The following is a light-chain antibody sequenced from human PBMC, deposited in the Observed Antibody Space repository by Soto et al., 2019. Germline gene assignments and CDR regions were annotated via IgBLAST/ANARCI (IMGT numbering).Light chain of an antibody. Sequence: EVLMTQSPNTLYVSPGERVTLSCRASQSVSDNLAWYQQKPGQAPRLLIYGASTRATGIPARFSGSGSGTEFTLTISSLQSEDFAVYYCQQYNNWPVFGPGTKVDI. V-gene: IGKV3-15*01. CDR3: QQYNNWPV. J-gene: IGKJ3*01. CDR1: QSVSDN. CDR2: GAS.